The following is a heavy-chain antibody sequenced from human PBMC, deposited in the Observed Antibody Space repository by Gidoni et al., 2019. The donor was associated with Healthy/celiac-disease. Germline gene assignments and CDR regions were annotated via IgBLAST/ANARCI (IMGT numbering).Heavy chain of an antibody. D-gene: IGHD5-18*01. CDR3: ARGQSGYSYGDDYYYYYGMDV. V-gene: IGHV3-33*01. Sequence: QVQLVESGGGVVQPGRSLRLSCAASGFTFSSYGMHWGRQAPGKGLEWVAVIWYDGSNKYYADSVKGRFTISRDNSKNTLYLQMNSLRAEDTAVYYCARGQSGYSYGDDYYYYYGMDVWGQGTTVTVSS. CDR2: IWYDGSNK. J-gene: IGHJ6*02. CDR1: GFTFSSYG.